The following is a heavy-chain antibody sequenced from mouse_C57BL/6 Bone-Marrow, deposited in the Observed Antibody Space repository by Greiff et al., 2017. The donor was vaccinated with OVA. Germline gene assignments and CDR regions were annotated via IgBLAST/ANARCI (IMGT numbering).Heavy chain of an antibody. CDR1: GYTFNGYW. V-gene: IGHV1-9*01. CDR2: ILPGNGST. J-gene: IGHJ2*01. CDR3: ARWGLYYFDY. D-gene: IGHD3-3*01. Sequence: QVQLQQSGAELMKPGASVKLSCKATGYTFNGYWIEWVKQRPGHGLEWIGEILPGNGSTNSKEKFKGKATFTADTSSNTAYMQLSSLTTEYSAIDYCARWGLYYFDYWGQGTTLTVSS.